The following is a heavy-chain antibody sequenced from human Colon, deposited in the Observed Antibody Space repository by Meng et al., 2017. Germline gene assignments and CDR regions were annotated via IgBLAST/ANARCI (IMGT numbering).Heavy chain of an antibody. J-gene: IGHJ6*02. D-gene: IGHD6-19*01. CDR1: GFTFSSYA. CDR2: ISSKGGST. V-gene: IGHV3-64*02. CDR3: ARGARQWLVPYYGMDV. Sequence: GGPLRPSCAASGFTFSSYAMHWVRQAPGKGLEYVSAISSKGGSTYYADDVKGRFTISRDNSKNTLYLQMGSLRAEDMAVYYCARGARQWLVPYYGMDVWGQGTMVTVSS.